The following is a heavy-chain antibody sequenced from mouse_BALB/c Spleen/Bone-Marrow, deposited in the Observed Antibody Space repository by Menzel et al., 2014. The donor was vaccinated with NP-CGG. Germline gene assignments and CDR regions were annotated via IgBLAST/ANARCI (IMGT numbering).Heavy chain of an antibody. J-gene: IGHJ3*01. D-gene: IGHD2-12*01. V-gene: IGHV1-9*01. CDR1: GYTFSSYW. Sequence: VQLQQSGAELMKPGASVKISCKATGYTFSSYWIEWVKQRPGHGLEWIGEILPGSGNTNYNEKFKGKSTFTADTSSNTAYMQLSSLTSEDSGVYYCARKDYYSLFGYWGQGTLVPVSA. CDR3: ARKDYYSLFGY. CDR2: ILPGSGNT.